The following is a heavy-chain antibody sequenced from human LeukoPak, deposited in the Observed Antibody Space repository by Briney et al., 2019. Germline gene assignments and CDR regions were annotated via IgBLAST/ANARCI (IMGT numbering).Heavy chain of an antibody. CDR1: GGSISSDNYY. J-gene: IGHJ5*02. CDR2: IRSSGTT. V-gene: IGHV4-61*02. Sequence: PSETLSLTCTVSGGSISSDNYYWSWIRQPAGKGLEWIGRIRSSGTTNYNPYLKSRVTISVDTSDNRFSLKLTSVIAADTAVYYCARVFQLPFNYFDPWGQGALVTVSS. CDR3: ARVFQLPFNYFDP.